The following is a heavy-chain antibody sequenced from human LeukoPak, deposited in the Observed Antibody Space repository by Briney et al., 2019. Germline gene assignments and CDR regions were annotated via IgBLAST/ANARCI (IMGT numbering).Heavy chain of an antibody. D-gene: IGHD2-2*01. CDR1: GFTFSSYA. CDR2: ISGSGGST. J-gene: IGHJ4*02. Sequence: GGSLRLSCAASGFTFSSYAMSWVRQAPGKGLEWVSAISGSGGSTYYADSVKGRFTISRDNSKNTLYLQMNSLRAEDTAVYYCAKSPYCSSTSCPIDYWGQGTLVTVSS. V-gene: IGHV3-23*01. CDR3: AKSPYCSSTSCPIDY.